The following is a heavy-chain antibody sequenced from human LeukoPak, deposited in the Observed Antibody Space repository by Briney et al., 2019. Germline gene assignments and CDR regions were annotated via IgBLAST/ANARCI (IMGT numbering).Heavy chain of an antibody. D-gene: IGHD3-10*01. CDR1: GGSISSGGYS. CDR2: IYHSGST. V-gene: IGHV4-30-2*01. J-gene: IGHJ4*02. Sequence: PSRTLSLTCAVSGGSISSGGYSWSWIRQPPGKGLEWIGYIYHSGSTYYNPSLKSRVTISVDRSKNQFSLKLSSVTAADTAVYYCARGLNYGSGSYYTDRLYYFDYWGQGTLVTVSS. CDR3: ARGLNYGSGSYYTDRLYYFDY.